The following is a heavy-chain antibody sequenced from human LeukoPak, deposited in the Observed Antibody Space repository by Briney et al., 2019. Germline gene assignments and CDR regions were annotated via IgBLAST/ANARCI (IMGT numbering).Heavy chain of an antibody. CDR1: GFTVSSNY. CDR2: IYSGGST. D-gene: IGHD2-15*01. Sequence: PGGSLRLSCAASGFTVSSNYMSWVRQAPGKGLEWVSVIYSGGSTYYADSVKGRFTISRDNSKNTLYLQMNSLRAEDTAVYYCARVYGMYGYCSGGSCPGPVDYWGQGTLVTVSS. J-gene: IGHJ4*02. CDR3: ARVYGMYGYCSGGSCPGPVDY. V-gene: IGHV3-66*01.